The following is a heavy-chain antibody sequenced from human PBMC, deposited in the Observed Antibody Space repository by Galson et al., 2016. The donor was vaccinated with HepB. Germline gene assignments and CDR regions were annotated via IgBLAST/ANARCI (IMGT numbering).Heavy chain of an antibody. V-gene: IGHV3-30*18. D-gene: IGHD3-16*01. J-gene: IGHJ4*02. CDR3: AEDMGPFWGIPPPADY. CDR2: ISYDGNNK. CDR1: GFTLSSCG. Sequence: LSRSCAASGFTLSSCGLHWVRQAPGRGLEWAAVISYDGNNKDYADAVKGRFTISRDNSKDTLYLQMNSLRADDTAVYYCAEDMGPFWGIPPPADYCGQGPLVTVSS.